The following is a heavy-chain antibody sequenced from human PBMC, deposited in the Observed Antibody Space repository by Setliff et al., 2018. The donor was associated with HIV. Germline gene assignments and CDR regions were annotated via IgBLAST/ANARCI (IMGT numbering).Heavy chain of an antibody. CDR3: ARETQTGSGSYLV. CDR2: INCKNGDT. CDR1: GYTFTNYY. J-gene: IGHJ4*02. D-gene: IGHD3-10*01. V-gene: IGHV1-46*01. Sequence: ASVKVSCKTSGYTFTNYYVNWVRQAPGQGLEWMGIINCKNGDTSYPQKFQGRVTVTSDTSTSTVYMDLSGLRPEDTAVYYCARETQTGSGSYLVWGQGTQVTVSS.